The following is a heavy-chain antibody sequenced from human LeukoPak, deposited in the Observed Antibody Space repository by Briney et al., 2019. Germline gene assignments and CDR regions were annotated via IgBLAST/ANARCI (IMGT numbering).Heavy chain of an antibody. V-gene: IGHV4-4*02. D-gene: IGHD3-3*01. CDR3: ANTYYDFWSGYSPENPFDY. J-gene: IGHJ4*02. CDR2: IYHSGST. Sequence: SETLSLTCAVSGGSISSSNWWSWVRQPPGKGLEWIGEIYHSGSTNYNPSLKSRVTISVDKSKNQFSLKLSSVTAADTAVYYCANTYYDFWSGYSPENPFDYWGQGTLVTVSS. CDR1: GGSISSSNW.